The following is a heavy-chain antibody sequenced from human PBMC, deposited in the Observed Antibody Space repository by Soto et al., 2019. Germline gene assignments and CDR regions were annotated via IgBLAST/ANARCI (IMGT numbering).Heavy chain of an antibody. V-gene: IGHV3-21*06. CDR2: ISDDSSYI. D-gene: IGHD3-16*01. CDR3: ATPYYFNH. Sequence: GGSLRLSCAASGFMFSAYTMNWVRQAPGKGLEWLSSISDDSSYIDYADSLRGRFTVSRDNARNSLYLQIDSLGVEDTAVYYSATPYYFNHWGPGTLVTVSS. CDR1: GFMFSAYT. J-gene: IGHJ1*01.